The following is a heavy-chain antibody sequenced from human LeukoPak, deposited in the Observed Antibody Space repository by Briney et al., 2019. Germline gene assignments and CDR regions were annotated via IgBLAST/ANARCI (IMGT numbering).Heavy chain of an antibody. Sequence: GGSLRLSCAASGFTVSSNYMSWVRQAPGKGLEWVSVIYSGGSTYYADSVKGRFTISRDNSKNTLYLQMNSLRAEDTAVYYCASEREKDTGYAFDIWGQGTMVTVSS. V-gene: IGHV3-53*01. J-gene: IGHJ3*02. CDR2: IYSGGST. D-gene: IGHD5-18*01. CDR3: ASEREKDTGYAFDI. CDR1: GFTVSSNY.